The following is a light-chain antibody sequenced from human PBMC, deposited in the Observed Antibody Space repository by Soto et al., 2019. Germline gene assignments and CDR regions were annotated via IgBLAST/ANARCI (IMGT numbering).Light chain of an antibody. V-gene: IGKV1-5*01. J-gene: IGKJ1*01. CDR3: QHYGGMWT. CDR1: QSITNR. Sequence: DIQMTQSPSTVSASVGDRVTITCRTSQSITNRLAWYQQKPGKAPKVLIYDASNLESRVPSRFSGSGSGTEFILTISSLQPDDFATYYCQHYGGMWTFGQGTRVDIK. CDR2: DAS.